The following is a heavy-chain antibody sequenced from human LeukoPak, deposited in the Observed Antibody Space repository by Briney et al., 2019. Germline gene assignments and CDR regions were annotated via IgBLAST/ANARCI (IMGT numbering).Heavy chain of an antibody. J-gene: IGHJ2*01. Sequence: SQTLSLTCAISGASVSSNSATWNWIRQSPSKGLEWLGSTYYRSKRYNDYAVSVKSRITTNPYTSKNQFSLQLNSVTPEDTAVYYCARDGMAVAVGYFDLWGRGTLVTVSS. CDR2: TYYRSKRYN. V-gene: IGHV6-1*01. CDR1: GASVSSNSAT. D-gene: IGHD6-19*01. CDR3: ARDGMAVAVGYFDL.